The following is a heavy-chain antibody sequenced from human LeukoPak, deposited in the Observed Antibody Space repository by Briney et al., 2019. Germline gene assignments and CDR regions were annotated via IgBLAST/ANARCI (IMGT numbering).Heavy chain of an antibody. Sequence: GGSLRLSCAASGFTFSNFAMTWVRQAPGKGLEWVSVISGSGGETDYADSVRGRFTISRDNAKNTLYLQMNNLRAEDTAVYYCVRGRYYFDYWGQGTLVTVSS. CDR1: GFTFSNFA. V-gene: IGHV3-23*01. CDR2: ISGSGGET. J-gene: IGHJ4*02. CDR3: VRGRYYFDY. D-gene: IGHD3-3*01.